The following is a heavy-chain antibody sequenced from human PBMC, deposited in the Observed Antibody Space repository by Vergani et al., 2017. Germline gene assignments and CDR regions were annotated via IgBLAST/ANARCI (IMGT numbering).Heavy chain of an antibody. J-gene: IGHJ3*02. Sequence: EVQLVEPGGGLIQPGGSLRLSCAASGFTFDDYAMHWVRQAPGKGLEWVSGISWNSGSIGYADSVKGRFTISRDNAKNSLYLQMNSLRAEDTALYYCAKKGANAFDIWGQGTMVTVSS. V-gene: IGHV3-9*01. CDR3: AKKGANAFDI. CDR2: ISWNSGSI. CDR1: GFTFDDYA.